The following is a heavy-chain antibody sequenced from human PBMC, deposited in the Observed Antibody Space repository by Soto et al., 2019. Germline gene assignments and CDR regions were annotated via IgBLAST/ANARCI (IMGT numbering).Heavy chain of an antibody. CDR2: IYYSGST. CDR3: ARRHGGTLDY. D-gene: IGHD2-15*01. J-gene: IGHJ4*02. CDR1: GGSISSYY. Sequence: SETLSLTCTVSGGSISSYYWSWIRQPPGKGLEWIGYIYYSGSTNYNPSLKSRVTISVDTSKNQFSLKLSSVTAADTAVYYCARRHGGTLDYWGQGTLVTVSS. V-gene: IGHV4-59*08.